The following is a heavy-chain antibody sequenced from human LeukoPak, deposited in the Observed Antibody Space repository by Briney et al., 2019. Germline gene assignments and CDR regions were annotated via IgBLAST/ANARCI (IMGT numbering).Heavy chain of an antibody. D-gene: IGHD3-16*01. V-gene: IGHV4-59*08. CDR1: SGSISGYY. J-gene: IGHJ6*04. CDR2: IYYSGST. CDR3: ARHGGSPIMDV. Sequence: SETLSLTCTVSSGSISGYYWSWIRHPPGKGLEWIGYIYYSGSTNYNPSLKSRVTISVDTSKNQFSLKLSSVTAANTALYYCARHGGSPIMDVWGKGTTVTVSS.